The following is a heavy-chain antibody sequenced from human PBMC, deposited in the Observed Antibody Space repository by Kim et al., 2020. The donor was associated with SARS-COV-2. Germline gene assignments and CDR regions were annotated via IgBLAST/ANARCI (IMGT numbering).Heavy chain of an antibody. J-gene: IGHJ6*02. V-gene: IGHV3-49*03. CDR2: IRSKAYGGTT. D-gene: IGHD3-10*01. Sequence: GGSLRLSCTASGFTFGDYAMSWFRQAPGKGLEWVGFIRSKAYGGTTEYAASVKGRFTISRDDSKSIAYLQMNSLKTEDTAVYYCTRDREWFGERIYYYGMDVWGQGTTVTVSS. CDR1: GFTFGDYA. CDR3: TRDREWFGERIYYYGMDV.